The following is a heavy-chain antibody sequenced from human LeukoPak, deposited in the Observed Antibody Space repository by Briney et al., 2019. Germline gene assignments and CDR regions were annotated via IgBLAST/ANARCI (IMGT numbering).Heavy chain of an antibody. V-gene: IGHV3-53*01. CDR3: ARALRFDAFDI. Sequence: GSLRLSCAASGFTVSSNYMSWARQAPGKGLEWVSVIYSGGSTYYADSVKGRFTISRDNSKNTLYLQMNSLRAEDTAVYYCARALRFDAFDIWGQGTMVTVSS. CDR1: GFTVSSNY. D-gene: IGHD3-16*01. CDR2: IYSGGST. J-gene: IGHJ3*02.